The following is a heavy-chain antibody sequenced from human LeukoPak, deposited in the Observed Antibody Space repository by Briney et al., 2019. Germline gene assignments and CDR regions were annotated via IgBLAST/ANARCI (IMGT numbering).Heavy chain of an antibody. V-gene: IGHV1-8*01. CDR2: VNPNSGDT. CDR3: SRGPRFDP. CDR1: GYSFNIYE. Sequence: ASVKVSCKASGYSFNIYEINWVRQATGQGLEWMGWVNPNSGDTDYAQKFQGRLTMTRNTSISTAYMELSGLRLEDTAVYYCSRGPRFDPWGQGTQVTVSS. J-gene: IGHJ5*02.